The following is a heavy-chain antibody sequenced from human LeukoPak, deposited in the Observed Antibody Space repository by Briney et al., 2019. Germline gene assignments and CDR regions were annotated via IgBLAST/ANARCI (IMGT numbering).Heavy chain of an antibody. CDR2: INHSGST. CDR1: GGSFSGYY. Sequence: PSETLSLTCAVYGGSFSGYYWSWIRQPPGKGLDWIGEINHSGSTHYNPSLKSRVTISVDTSKNQFSLKLSSVTAADTAVYYCARGPDMTTVTPTNYYYYAMDVWGQGTTVTVSS. CDR3: ARGPDMTTVTPTNYYYYAMDV. V-gene: IGHV4-34*01. D-gene: IGHD4-17*01. J-gene: IGHJ6*02.